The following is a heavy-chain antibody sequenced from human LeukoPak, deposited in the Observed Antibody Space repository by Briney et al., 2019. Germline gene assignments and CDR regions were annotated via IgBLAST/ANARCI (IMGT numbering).Heavy chain of an antibody. CDR2: FDPEDGET. V-gene: IGHV1-24*01. Sequence: ASVKVSCKVSGYTLTELSMHWVRQAPGKGLEWMGGFDPEDGETIYAQKFQGRVTMTEDTSTDTAYMELSSLRSEDTAVYYCATWAGGTRTDYYYYGMDVWGQGTTVTVSS. CDR1: GYTLTELS. CDR3: ATWAGGTRTDYYYYGMDV. J-gene: IGHJ6*02. D-gene: IGHD2-2*01.